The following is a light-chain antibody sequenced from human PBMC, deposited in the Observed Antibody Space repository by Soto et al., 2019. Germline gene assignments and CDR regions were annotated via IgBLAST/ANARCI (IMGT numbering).Light chain of an antibody. Sequence: DIVMTQTPDSLAVSLGERATINCKSSQSTLSSANNKNHLAWYQHKVGQPPRLLMYWASTRGSGVPDRFSGSGSGTDFTLTISSLQAEDVAIYYCQQYYTTPLTFGGGTKVDIK. CDR1: QSTLSSANNKNH. V-gene: IGKV4-1*01. J-gene: IGKJ4*01. CDR2: WAS. CDR3: QQYYTTPLT.